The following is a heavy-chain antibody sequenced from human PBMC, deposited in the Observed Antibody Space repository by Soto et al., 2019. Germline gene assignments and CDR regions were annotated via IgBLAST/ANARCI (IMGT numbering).Heavy chain of an antibody. Sequence: QVQLVQSGAEVKKPRSSVKVSCKASGGTFSDYTINWVRQAPGQGLEWMGRVIPVLDIANYAQKFQGRVTITADKSTSTAYMELSSLRSEDTAVYYCASHPAVTGNTGGYYFDDWGQGTLVTVSS. CDR3: ASHPAVTGNTGGYYFDD. V-gene: IGHV1-69*02. J-gene: IGHJ4*02. CDR1: GGTFSDYT. CDR2: VIPVLDIA. D-gene: IGHD7-27*01.